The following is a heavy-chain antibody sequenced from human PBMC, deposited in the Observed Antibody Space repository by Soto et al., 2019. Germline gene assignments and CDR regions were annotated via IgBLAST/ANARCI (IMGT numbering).Heavy chain of an antibody. CDR3: AAFWSGSYYFDY. CDR2: IVVGSGNT. CDR1: GFTFTSSA. D-gene: IGHD3-3*01. Sequence: SVKVSCKASGFTFTSSAVQWVRQARGQRLEWIGWIVVGSGNTNYAQKFQERVTITRDMSTSTAYMELSSLRSEDTAVYYCAAFWSGSYYFDYWGQGTLVTVSS. V-gene: IGHV1-58*01. J-gene: IGHJ4*02.